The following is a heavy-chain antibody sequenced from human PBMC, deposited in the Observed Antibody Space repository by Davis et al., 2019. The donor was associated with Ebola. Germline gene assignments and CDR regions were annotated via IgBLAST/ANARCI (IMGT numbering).Heavy chain of an antibody. CDR2: ISSDGSST. D-gene: IGHD5-24*01. CDR1: GFTFSNYW. Sequence: GESLKISCLASGFTFSNYWMHWVRQAPGKGLVWVSRISSDGSSTSYADSVKGRFTISRDNAKNMLYLQMNTLTLEDTAVYYCAREMATTNDAFDVWGQGTMVSVSS. J-gene: IGHJ3*01. CDR3: AREMATTNDAFDV. V-gene: IGHV3-74*01.